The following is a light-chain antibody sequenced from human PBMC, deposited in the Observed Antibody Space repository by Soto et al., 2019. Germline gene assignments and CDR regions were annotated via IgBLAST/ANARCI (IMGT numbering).Light chain of an antibody. CDR1: QSISSN. J-gene: IGKJ4*02. CDR2: GPS. Sequence: DIVMTQSPATLSVSQGERATLSCRASQSISSNLAWYQQKPGQAPRLLIYGPSTRATVIPAGFSGSGSGTEFTLTISSLQSEEFAVYYCQQYNNWSRTFGGGTKVDIK. CDR3: QQYNNWSRT. V-gene: IGKV3-15*01.